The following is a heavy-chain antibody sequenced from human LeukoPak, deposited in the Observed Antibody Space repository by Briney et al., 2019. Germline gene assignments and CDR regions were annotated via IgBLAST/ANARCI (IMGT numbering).Heavy chain of an antibody. V-gene: IGHV1-2*02. CDR1: GYTFTGYC. Sequence: ASVKVSCKASGYTFTGYCMHWVRQAPGQGLEWMGWINSNSGGTNYAQKFQGRVTMIRDTSISTAYMELSRLRSDDTAVYYCARDPLELRYFDLWGRGTLVTVSS. J-gene: IGHJ2*01. CDR3: ARDPLELRYFDL. CDR2: INSNSGGT. D-gene: IGHD1-7*01.